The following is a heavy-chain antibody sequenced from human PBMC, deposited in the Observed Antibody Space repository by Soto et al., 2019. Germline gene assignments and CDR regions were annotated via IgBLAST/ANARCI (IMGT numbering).Heavy chain of an antibody. V-gene: IGHV5-51*01. CDR2: IYPGDSHA. D-gene: IGHD1-26*01. Sequence: PGESLKISCKGSGYSFTNYWIGWVRQMPGKGLEWMGIIYPGDSHAIYSPSFQGQVTMSADKSISTAYLQWSSLRASDTAMYYCARPYSGGPHDRFDVWGQGTMVTVSS. J-gene: IGHJ3*01. CDR3: ARPYSGGPHDRFDV. CDR1: GYSFTNYW.